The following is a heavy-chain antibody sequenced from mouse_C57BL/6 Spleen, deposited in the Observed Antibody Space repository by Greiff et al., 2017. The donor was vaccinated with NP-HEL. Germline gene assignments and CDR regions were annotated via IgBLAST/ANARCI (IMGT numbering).Heavy chain of an antibody. CDR3: ARDPDYYGSSYDWYFDV. V-gene: IGHV1-54*01. Sequence: QVQLKESGAELVRPGTSVKVSCKASGYAFTNYLIEWVKQRPGQGLEWIGVINPGSGGANYNEKFKGKATLTADKSSSTAYMQLSSLTSEDSAVYFCARDPDYYGSSYDWYFDVWGTGTTVTVSS. CDR2: INPGSGGA. CDR1: GYAFTNYL. J-gene: IGHJ1*03. D-gene: IGHD1-1*01.